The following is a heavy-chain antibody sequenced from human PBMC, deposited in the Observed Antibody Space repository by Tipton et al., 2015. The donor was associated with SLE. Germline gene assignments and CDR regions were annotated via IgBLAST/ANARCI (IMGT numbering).Heavy chain of an antibody. D-gene: IGHD6-19*01. V-gene: IGHV3-11*01. CDR3: ARVPSGWKGDYYYYYYGIDV. CDR2: ISSSGNTI. CDR1: RFTFSFNDYY. J-gene: IGHJ6*02. Sequence: GSLRLSCAASRFTFSFNDYYMTWIRQAPGKGLEWLSYISSSGNTIYYTDSVKGRFTISRDNAKNSLYLQMNSLTVEDTAVYYCARVPSGWKGDYYYYYYGIDVWGPGTTVTVSS.